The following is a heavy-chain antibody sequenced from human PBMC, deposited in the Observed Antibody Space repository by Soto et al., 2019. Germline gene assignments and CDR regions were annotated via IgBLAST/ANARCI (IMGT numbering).Heavy chain of an antibody. D-gene: IGHD4-4*01. Sequence: ASVKVSCKTSGYPFSDNQIHWLRRAPGQGLEWMGRINPKSDDTNYAQKFQGRVTMTRDTSINTAYLELTGLTSDDTATYYCARKHSLDYIRWGLDPWGQGTLVTVSS. J-gene: IGHJ5*02. CDR2: INPKSDDT. V-gene: IGHV1-2*02. CDR3: ARKHSLDYIRWGLDP. CDR1: GYPFSDNQ.